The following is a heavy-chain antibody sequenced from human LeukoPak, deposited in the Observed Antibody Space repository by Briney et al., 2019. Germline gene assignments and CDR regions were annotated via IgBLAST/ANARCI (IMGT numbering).Heavy chain of an antibody. V-gene: IGHV1-69*13. J-gene: IGHJ5*02. D-gene: IGHD2-8*01. CDR2: IIPIFGTA. Sequence: GASVEVSCKASGGTFISYAISWVRQAPGQGLEWMGGIIPIFGTANYAQKFQGRVTITADESTSTAYMELSRLRSEDTAVYYCARAHDIVLMVYTYNWFDPWGQGTLVTVSS. CDR1: GGTFISYA. CDR3: ARAHDIVLMVYTYNWFDP.